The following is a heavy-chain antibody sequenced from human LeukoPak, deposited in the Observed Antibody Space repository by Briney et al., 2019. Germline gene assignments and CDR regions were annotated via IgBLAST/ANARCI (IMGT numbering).Heavy chain of an antibody. J-gene: IGHJ4*02. CDR2: ISYDGSNK. Sequence: GGSLRLSCAACGFTFSSYVMHWVRQAPGKGLEWVAVISYDGSNKYYADSVKGRFTISRDNSKNTLYLQMNSLRAEDTAVYYCAKPYSSSWYGLFDYWGQGTLVTVSS. CDR1: GFTFSSYV. V-gene: IGHV3-30*18. D-gene: IGHD6-13*01. CDR3: AKPYSSSWYGLFDY.